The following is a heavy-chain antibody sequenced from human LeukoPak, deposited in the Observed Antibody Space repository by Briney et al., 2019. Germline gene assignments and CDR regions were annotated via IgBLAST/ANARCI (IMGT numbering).Heavy chain of an antibody. Sequence: GASVKVSCKASGYTFTGYYMHWVRQAPGQGLEWMGRIIPILGIANYAQKFQGRVTITADKSTSTAYMELSSLRSEDTAVYYCARGDVVVTAILDYWGQGTLVTVSS. V-gene: IGHV1-69*04. D-gene: IGHD2-21*02. J-gene: IGHJ4*02. CDR2: IIPILGIA. CDR1: GYTFTGYY. CDR3: ARGDVVVTAILDY.